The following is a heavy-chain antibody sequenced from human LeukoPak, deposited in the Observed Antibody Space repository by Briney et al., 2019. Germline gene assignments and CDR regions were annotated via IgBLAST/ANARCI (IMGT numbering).Heavy chain of an antibody. Sequence: SEALSLTCTVSGGSISSYYWSWIRQPPGKGLEWIGYIYYSGSTNYNPSLKSRVTISVDTSKNQFSLKLSSVTAADTAVYYCASAPYLYAYFDYWGQGTLVTVSS. D-gene: IGHD2-2*01. CDR1: GGSISSYY. CDR3: ASAPYLYAYFDY. J-gene: IGHJ4*02. CDR2: IYYSGST. V-gene: IGHV4-59*01.